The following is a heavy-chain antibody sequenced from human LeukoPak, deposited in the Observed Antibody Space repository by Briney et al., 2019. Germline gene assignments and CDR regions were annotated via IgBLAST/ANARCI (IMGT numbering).Heavy chain of an antibody. CDR3: AREKGYYGSGSYYDY. J-gene: IGHJ4*02. D-gene: IGHD3-10*01. V-gene: IGHV3-33*01. CDR2: IWYDGSNK. CDR1: GFTFSSYG. Sequence: GGSLRLSCAASGFTFSSYGMHWVRQAPGKGLEWGAVIWYDGSNKYYADSVKGRFTISRDNSKNTLYLQMNSLRAEDTAVYYCAREKGYYGSGSYYDYWGQGTLVTVSS.